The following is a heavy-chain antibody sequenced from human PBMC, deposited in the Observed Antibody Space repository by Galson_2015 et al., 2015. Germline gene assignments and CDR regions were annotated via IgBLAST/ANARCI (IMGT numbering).Heavy chain of an antibody. V-gene: IGHV1-2*04. CDR3: ARGLGLGELSPGDY. J-gene: IGHJ4*02. CDR2: INPNSGGT. Sequence: SVKVSCKASGYTFTGYYMHWVRQAPGQGLEWMGWINPNSGGTNYAQKFQGWVTMTRDTSISTAYMELSRLRSDDTAVYYCARGLGLGELSPGDYWGQGTLVTVSS. D-gene: IGHD3-16*02. CDR1: GYTFTGYY.